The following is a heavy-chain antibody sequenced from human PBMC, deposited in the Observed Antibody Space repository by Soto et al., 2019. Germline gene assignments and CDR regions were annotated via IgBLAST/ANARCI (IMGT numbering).Heavy chain of an antibody. V-gene: IGHV3-23*01. CDR3: AKDYYDSSGYYGWDFDL. J-gene: IGHJ2*01. D-gene: IGHD3-22*01. CDR1: GFTFSSYA. Sequence: GSLRVSCAAXGFTFSSYAMSWVRQAPGKGLEWVSAISGSGGSTYYADSVKGRFTISRDNSKNTLYLQMNSLRAEDTAVYYCAKDYYDSSGYYGWDFDLWVRGALVTVSS. CDR2: ISGSGGST.